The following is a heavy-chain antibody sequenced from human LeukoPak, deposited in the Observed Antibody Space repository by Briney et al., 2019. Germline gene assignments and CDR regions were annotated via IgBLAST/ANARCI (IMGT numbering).Heavy chain of an antibody. CDR1: GGSIINSNW. V-gene: IGHV4-4*02. Sequence: SETLSLTCAVSGGSIINSNWWSWVRQPPGKGLEWIGEIDHSGSTSYNPSLKSRVTISVDTSKNQFSLKLSSVTAADTAVYYCARGGPGDFWSGYYVWNWFDPWGQGTLVTVSS. CDR3: ARGGPGDFWSGYYVWNWFDP. J-gene: IGHJ5*02. D-gene: IGHD3-3*01. CDR2: IDHSGST.